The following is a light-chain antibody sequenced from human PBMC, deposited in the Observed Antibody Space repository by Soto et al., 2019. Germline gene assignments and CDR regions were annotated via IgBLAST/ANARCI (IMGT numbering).Light chain of an antibody. CDR3: QTWGTGILV. Sequence: QAVVTQSPSASASLGASVKLTCTLSSGHSSYAIAWHQQQPDKGPRYLMKLNSDGSHSKGDGIPDRFSGSSSGAERYLTISSLQSEDEADYYCQTWGTGILVFGGGTKLTVL. J-gene: IGLJ3*02. V-gene: IGLV4-69*01. CDR1: SGHSSYA. CDR2: LNSDGSH.